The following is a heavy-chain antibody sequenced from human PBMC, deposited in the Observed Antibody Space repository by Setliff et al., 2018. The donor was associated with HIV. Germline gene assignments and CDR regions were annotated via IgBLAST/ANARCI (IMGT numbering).Heavy chain of an antibody. CDR2: MNPISDHR. CDR3: ASGCLIGGSGPCRNFEF. J-gene: IGHJ4*02. Sequence: ASVKVSCKASRYTFSNYDVNWVRQATGQGLEWMARMNPISDHRGYAQKFQGRLTMTKDTSTSTVYMELSSLKSDDTAVYYCASGCLIGGSGPCRNFEFWGQGTLVTVSS. V-gene: IGHV1-8*02. D-gene: IGHD3-9*01. CDR1: RYTFSNYD.